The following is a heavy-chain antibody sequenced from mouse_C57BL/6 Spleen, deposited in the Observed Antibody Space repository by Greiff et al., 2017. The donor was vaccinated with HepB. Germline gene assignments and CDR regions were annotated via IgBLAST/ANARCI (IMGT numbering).Heavy chain of an antibody. CDR2: ISSGGDYI. CDR1: GFTFSSYA. J-gene: IGHJ4*01. CDR3: TRTGNYAMEY. D-gene: IGHD4-1*01. V-gene: IGHV5-9-1*02. Sequence: EVKLMESGAGLVKPGGSLKLSCAASGFTFSSYAMSWVRQTPEKRLEWVAYISSGGDYIYYADTVKGRFTISRDNARNTLYLQMSRLKTEDTAMYYYTRTGNYAMEYWGQGTSVTVAS.